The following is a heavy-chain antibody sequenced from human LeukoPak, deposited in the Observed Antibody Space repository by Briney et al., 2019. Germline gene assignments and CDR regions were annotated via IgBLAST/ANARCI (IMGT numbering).Heavy chain of an antibody. V-gene: IGHV3-23*01. D-gene: IGHD3-22*01. Sequence: GGSLRLSCAASGFTFSSYAMNWVRQSPGKGLEWVSAISGSGGNTYSADSVKGRCTVSRDNSKKTLFLQMNSLRAEDTAVYYCAKGMSATSGYLELEYWGQGTLVIVSS. CDR2: ISGSGGNT. J-gene: IGHJ4*02. CDR1: GFTFSSYA. CDR3: AKGMSATSGYLELEY.